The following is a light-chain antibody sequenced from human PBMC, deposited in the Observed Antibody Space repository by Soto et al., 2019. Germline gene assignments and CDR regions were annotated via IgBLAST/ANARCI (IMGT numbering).Light chain of an antibody. J-gene: IGKJ5*01. CDR3: QQYTSGTPKT. Sequence: EIVCTQSPDTLSVSPRERATLSCRASQSVSIDLAWYQQTPGQAPRLLIYGASTRATGIPDRFSGGGSGTEFTLTISILQSEDFVVYYCQQYTSGTPKTFAQGTRLE. CDR2: GAS. CDR1: QSVSID. V-gene: IGKV3-15*01.